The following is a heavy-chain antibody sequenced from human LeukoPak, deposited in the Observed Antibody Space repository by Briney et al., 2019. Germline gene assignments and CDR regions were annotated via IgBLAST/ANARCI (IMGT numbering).Heavy chain of an antibody. CDR1: GFTFGGST. CDR2: IRDKPNNYAT. V-gene: IGHV3-73*01. CDR3: AGDPGSGYEVY. D-gene: IGHD5-12*01. J-gene: IGHJ4*02. Sequence: GGSLRLSCAASGFTFGGSTMHWVRQASGKGLEWLGRIRDKPNNYATAYAASVKGSFTISRDDSENTAYLQMNSLRAEDTAVYYCAGDPGSGYEVYWGQGTLVTVSS.